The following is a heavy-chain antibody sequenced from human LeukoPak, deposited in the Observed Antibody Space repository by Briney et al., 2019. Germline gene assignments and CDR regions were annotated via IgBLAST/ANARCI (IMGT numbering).Heavy chain of an antibody. CDR1: GFTFSSYA. CDR3: AKPGYSSSWYLNDY. CDR2: ISGSGGST. Sequence: GGSLRLSCAASGFTFSSYAMSWVRQAPGKGLEWVSAISGSGGSTYYADSVKGRFTISRDNSKNTLYLQMNSLRAEDTAVYYCAKPGYSSSWYLNDYWGQGTLVTVSS. D-gene: IGHD6-13*01. V-gene: IGHV3-23*01. J-gene: IGHJ4*02.